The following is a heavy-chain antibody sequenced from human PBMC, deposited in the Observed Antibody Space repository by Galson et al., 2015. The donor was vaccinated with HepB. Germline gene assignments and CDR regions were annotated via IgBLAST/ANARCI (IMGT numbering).Heavy chain of an antibody. CDR1: GDSVSSNSAA. CDR3: AKALGTTYYFDY. CDR2: TYYRTKWYN. D-gene: IGHD1-14*01. J-gene: IGHJ4*02. V-gene: IGHV6-1*01. Sequence: CAIPGDSVSSNSAAWNWIRQSPPRGLEWLGRTYYRTKWYNDYAESVTSRITINPDTSKNQFSLQLNSVTPKDTAVYYCAKALGTTYYFDYWGQGTLVTVSS.